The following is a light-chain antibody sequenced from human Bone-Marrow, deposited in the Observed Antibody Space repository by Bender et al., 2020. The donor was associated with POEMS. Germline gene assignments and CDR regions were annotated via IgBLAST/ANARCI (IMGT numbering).Light chain of an antibody. J-gene: IGLJ1*01. V-gene: IGLV2-23*01. Sequence: QSALTQPASVSGSPGQSITISCTGTSSDVGSYNLVSWYQQYPGKAPKLIISEDTERPSGVSNRFSGSKSGNTASLTISGLQADDEAEYYCCSYAVGRSYVFGTGTKVTVL. CDR3: CSYAVGRSYV. CDR1: SSDVGSYNL. CDR2: EDT.